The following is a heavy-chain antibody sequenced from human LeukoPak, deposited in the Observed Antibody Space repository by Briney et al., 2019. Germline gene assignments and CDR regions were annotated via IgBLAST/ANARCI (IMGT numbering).Heavy chain of an antibody. J-gene: IGHJ4*02. V-gene: IGHV3-21*01. CDR2: ISSSSSYI. CDR3: ARDGHSSSSGLGY. D-gene: IGHD6-6*01. Sequence: GGSLRLSCAASGFTFSSYSMNWVRQAPGKGLEWVSSISSSSSYIYYADSVKGRFTISRDNAKNSLYLQVNSLRAEDTAVYYCARDGHSSSSGLGYWGQGTLVTVSS. CDR1: GFTFSSYS.